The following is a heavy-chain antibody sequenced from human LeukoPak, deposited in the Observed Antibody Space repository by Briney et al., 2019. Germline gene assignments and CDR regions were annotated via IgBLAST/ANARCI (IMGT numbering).Heavy chain of an antibody. CDR1: GGSFSGYY. D-gene: IGHD6-6*01. J-gene: IGHJ6*03. Sequence: SETLSLTCAVYGGSFSGYYWSWIRQPPGKGLEWIGEINHSGSTNYNPSLKSRVTISVDTSKNQFSLKLSSVTAADTAVYYCARVYSSSRVLYMDVWGKGTTVTVSS. V-gene: IGHV4-34*01. CDR3: ARVYSSSRVLYMDV. CDR2: INHSGST.